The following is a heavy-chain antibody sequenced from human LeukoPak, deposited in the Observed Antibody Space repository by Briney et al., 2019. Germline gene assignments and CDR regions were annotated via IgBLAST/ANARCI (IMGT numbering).Heavy chain of an antibody. V-gene: IGHV1-2*02. D-gene: IGHD6-19*01. Sequence: ASVKVSCKASGFTFTGYYMHWVRQAPGQGLEWMGWINPNSGGTNYAQKFQGRVTVTSDRSTGTGDLEPRRWRSEDTAVYYCAKKGIAVAGLFVPWGQGTLVSVSS. J-gene: IGHJ5*02. CDR2: INPNSGGT. CDR3: AKKGIAVAGLFVP. CDR1: GFTFTGYY.